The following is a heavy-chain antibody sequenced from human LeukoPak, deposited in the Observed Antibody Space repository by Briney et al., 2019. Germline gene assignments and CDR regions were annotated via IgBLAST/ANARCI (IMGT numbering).Heavy chain of an antibody. CDR2: ISAYNGNT. J-gene: IGHJ4*02. CDR1: GYTFTSYG. D-gene: IGHD1-14*01. V-gene: IGHV1-18*01. CDR3: ARDPPRRKTGTDQDY. Sequence: ASVNVSCKASGYTFTSYGISWVRQAPGQGLEWMGWISAYNGNTNYAQKLQGRVTMTTDTSTSTAYMELRSLRSDDTAVYYCARDPPRRKTGTDQDYWGQGTLVTVSS.